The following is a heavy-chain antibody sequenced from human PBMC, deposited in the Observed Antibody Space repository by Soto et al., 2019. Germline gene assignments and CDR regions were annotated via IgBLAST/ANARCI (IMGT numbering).Heavy chain of an antibody. J-gene: IGHJ4*02. Sequence: GGSLRLSCAASGFTFSSYAMSWVRQAPGKGLEWVSAISGSGGSTYYADSVKGRFTISRDNSKNTLYLQMNSLRAEDTAVYYCAKDLVRGVSGSYYFDYWGQGTLVTVSS. V-gene: IGHV3-23*01. CDR1: GFTFSSYA. CDR2: ISGSGGST. D-gene: IGHD3-10*01. CDR3: AKDLVRGVSGSYYFDY.